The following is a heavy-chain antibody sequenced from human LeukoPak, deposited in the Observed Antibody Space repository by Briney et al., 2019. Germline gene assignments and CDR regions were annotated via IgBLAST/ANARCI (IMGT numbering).Heavy chain of an antibody. CDR1: GYSFSNYW. V-gene: IGHV5-51*01. D-gene: IGHD3-22*01. CDR3: ARQGYDSSGYGDY. Sequence: PGESLKISCKGSGYSFSNYWIGWVRQMPGKGLEWMVIVYPGDSDTKYSPSFQGQVTISADKSISTAYLQWSSLKASDTAMYYCARQGYDSSGYGDYWGQGTLVTVSS. J-gene: IGHJ4*02. CDR2: VYPGDSDT.